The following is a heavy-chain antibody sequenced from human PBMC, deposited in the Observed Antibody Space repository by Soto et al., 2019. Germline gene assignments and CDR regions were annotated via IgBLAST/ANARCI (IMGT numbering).Heavy chain of an antibody. Sequence: QVHLQESGPGLVKPSETLSLTCTVSGGSITNHYWSWIRQPPGKGLEWIGYVDVRGSTNYSPSLKSRVTMSVATSGKGFSLSMNSVTAADTAVYYCARESSIRGLVYVSNWLEPWGQGTLVTVSS. J-gene: IGHJ5*02. CDR1: GGSITNHY. CDR3: ARESSIRGLVYVSNWLEP. D-gene: IGHD3-10*01. V-gene: IGHV4-59*11. CDR2: VDVRGST.